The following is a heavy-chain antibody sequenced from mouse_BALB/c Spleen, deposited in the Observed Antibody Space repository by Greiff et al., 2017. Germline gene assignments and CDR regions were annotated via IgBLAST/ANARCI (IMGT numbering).Heavy chain of an antibody. J-gene: IGHJ4*01. D-gene: IGHD2-3*01. CDR2: IYPGNVNT. CDR1: GYTFTSYY. V-gene: IGHV1S56*01. CDR3: ARLGYYDYAMDY. Sequence: VQLVESGPELVKPGASVRISCKASGYTFTSYYIHWVKQRPGQGLEWIGWIYPGNVNTKYNEKFKGKAILTADKSSSTAYMQLSSLTSEDSAVYFCARLGYYDYAMDYWGQGTSVTVSS.